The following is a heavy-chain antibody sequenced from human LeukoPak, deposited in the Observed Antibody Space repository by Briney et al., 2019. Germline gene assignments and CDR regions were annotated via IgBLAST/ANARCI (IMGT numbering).Heavy chain of an antibody. CDR3: AIAPSPYNWFDP. J-gene: IGHJ5*02. V-gene: IGHV4-39*07. Sequence: SETLSLTCTVSGGSISSSSYYWGWIRQPPGKGLEWIGRIYTSGTTSYNPSLKSRVTISIDTSKNQFSLKLSAVTAADTAVYYCAIAPSPYNWFDPWGQGTLVTVSS. CDR1: GGSISSSSYY. CDR2: IYTSGTT.